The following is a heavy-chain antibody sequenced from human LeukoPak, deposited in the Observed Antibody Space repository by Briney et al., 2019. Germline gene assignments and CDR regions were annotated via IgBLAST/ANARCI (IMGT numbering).Heavy chain of an antibody. D-gene: IGHD3-22*01. CDR2: INHSGST. J-gene: IGHJ4*02. V-gene: IGHV4-34*01. CDR1: GGSFSGYY. Sequence: SETLSLTCAVYGGSFSGYYWSWIRQPPGKGRECSGEINHSGSTNYNPSLKSRVTISVDTSKNQFSLKLSSVTAADTAVYYCARGNKYYYDSSGYYSKYYFDYWGQGTLVTVSS. CDR3: ARGNKYYYDSSGYYSKYYFDY.